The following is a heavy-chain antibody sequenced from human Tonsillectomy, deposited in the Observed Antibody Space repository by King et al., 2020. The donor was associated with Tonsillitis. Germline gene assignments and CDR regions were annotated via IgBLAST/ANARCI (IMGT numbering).Heavy chain of an antibody. J-gene: IGHJ6*02. V-gene: IGHV3-7*01. Sequence: VQLVESGGGLVQPGGSLRLSCAASGFTFSSYWKSWVRQAPGKGLEWVANIKQDGSEKYYVDSVEARFTISRDNAKNSLYLQMNSLRAEDTAVYYCASGLVPGDYDSIVWAGGMDVWGQGTTVTVSS. CDR3: ASGLVPGDYDSIVWAGGMDV. D-gene: IGHD3-22*01. CDR1: GFTFSSYW. CDR2: IKQDGSEK.